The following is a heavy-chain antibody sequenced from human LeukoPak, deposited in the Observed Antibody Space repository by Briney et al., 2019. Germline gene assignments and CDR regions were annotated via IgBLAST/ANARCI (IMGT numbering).Heavy chain of an antibody. Sequence: SETLSLTCAVYGGSFSGYYWGWIRQPPGKGLEWIGEINHSGSTNYNPSLKSRVTISVDTSKNQFSLKLGSVTAADTAVYYCARGRNYYGSGSYRWFDPWGQGTLVTVSS. CDR3: ARGRNYYGSGSYRWFDP. D-gene: IGHD3-10*01. CDR1: GGSFSGYY. CDR2: INHSGST. J-gene: IGHJ5*02. V-gene: IGHV4-34*01.